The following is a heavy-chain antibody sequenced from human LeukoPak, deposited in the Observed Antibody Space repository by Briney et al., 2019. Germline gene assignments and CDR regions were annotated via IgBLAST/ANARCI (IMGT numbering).Heavy chain of an antibody. CDR3: ARDKVEYYDSSGYYYN. V-gene: IGHV1-2*02. D-gene: IGHD3-22*01. CDR2: INPNSGGT. Sequence: ASVTVSCKASGYTFTGYYMHWVRQAPGQGLEWMGWINPNSGGTNYAQKFQGRVTMTRDTSISTAYMELSRLRSDDTAVYYCARDKVEYYDSSGYYYNWGQGTLVTVSS. J-gene: IGHJ4*02. CDR1: GYTFTGYY.